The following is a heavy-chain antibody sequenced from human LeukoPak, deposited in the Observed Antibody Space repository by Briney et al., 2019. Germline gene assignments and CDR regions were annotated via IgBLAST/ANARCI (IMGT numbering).Heavy chain of an antibody. J-gene: IGHJ5*02. Sequence: KPSETLSLTCAVYGGSFSGYYWSWIRQPPGKGLEWIGEINHSGSTNYNPSLKSRVTISVDTSKNQFSLKLSSVTAADTAMYYCARKASGYDYSWFDPWGQGTLVTVSS. V-gene: IGHV4-34*01. CDR2: INHSGST. CDR3: ARKASGYDYSWFDP. D-gene: IGHD5-12*01. CDR1: GGSFSGYY.